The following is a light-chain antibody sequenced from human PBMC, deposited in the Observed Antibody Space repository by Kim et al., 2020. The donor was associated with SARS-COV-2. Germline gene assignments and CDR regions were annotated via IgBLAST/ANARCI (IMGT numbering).Light chain of an antibody. CDR2: GKV. CDR3: NSRDSNDNVV. J-gene: IGLJ2*01. V-gene: IGLV3-19*01. Sequence: SSELTQDPAVSVALGQTVRITCQGDSLRSYYATWYQQKPGQAPKVVIYGKVNRPSGIPDRFSGSSSGNTAYLTITGTQAGDEADYYCNSRDSNDNVVFGG. CDR1: SLRSYY.